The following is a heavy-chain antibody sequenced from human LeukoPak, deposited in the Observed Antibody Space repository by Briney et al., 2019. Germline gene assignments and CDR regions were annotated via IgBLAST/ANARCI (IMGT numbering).Heavy chain of an antibody. CDR2: ISVGGTNT. J-gene: IGHJ4*02. V-gene: IGHV3-23*01. D-gene: IGHD4-17*01. CDR3: AKATTTVTRTTDY. CDR1: GFTFSGYA. Sequence: GGSLRLSCAAFGFTFSGYAMSWVRQAPGKGLQWVSSISVGGTNTYYADSVKGRFTISRDNSKNTLYLQMNSLGAEDSAVYYCAKATTTVTRTTDYWGQGTLVTVSS.